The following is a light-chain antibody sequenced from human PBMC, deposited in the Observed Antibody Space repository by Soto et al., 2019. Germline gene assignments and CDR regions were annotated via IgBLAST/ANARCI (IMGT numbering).Light chain of an antibody. Sequence: EIVLTQSPGTLSLSPGERATLSCRASQSVSSSYLAWYQQKPGQAPRLLIYGASSRATGIPDRFSGSGSGTDFTLTISRLEPEDIAVYYCKHSEITFGQGTRLEIK. CDR2: GAS. J-gene: IGKJ5*01. CDR3: KHSEIT. CDR1: QSVSSSY. V-gene: IGKV3-20*01.